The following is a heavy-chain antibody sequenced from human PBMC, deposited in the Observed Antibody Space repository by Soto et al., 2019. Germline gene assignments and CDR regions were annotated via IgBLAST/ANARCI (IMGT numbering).Heavy chain of an antibody. CDR2: ISYDGSNK. Sequence: QVQLVESGGGVVQPGRSLRLSCAASGFTFSSYGMHWVRQAPGKGLEWVAVISYDGSNKYYADSVKGRFTISRDNSKNTLYLQMNSLRAEDTAVYYCAKDPLSGWDHDAFDIWGQGTMVTVSS. CDR3: AKDPLSGWDHDAFDI. V-gene: IGHV3-30*18. J-gene: IGHJ3*02. D-gene: IGHD6-19*01. CDR1: GFTFSSYG.